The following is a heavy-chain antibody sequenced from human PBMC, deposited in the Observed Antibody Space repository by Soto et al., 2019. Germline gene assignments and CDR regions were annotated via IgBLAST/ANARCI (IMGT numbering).Heavy chain of an antibody. CDR1: GGSISSYY. J-gene: IGHJ4*02. Sequence: SETLSLTCTVSGGSISSYYWSWIRQPPGKGLEWIGYIYYSGSTNYDPSLKSRVTISVDTSKNQFSLKLSSVTAADTAVYYCARYYYDSSGYPKFGYWGQGTLVTVSS. V-gene: IGHV4-59*01. CDR2: IYYSGST. CDR3: ARYYYDSSGYPKFGY. D-gene: IGHD3-22*01.